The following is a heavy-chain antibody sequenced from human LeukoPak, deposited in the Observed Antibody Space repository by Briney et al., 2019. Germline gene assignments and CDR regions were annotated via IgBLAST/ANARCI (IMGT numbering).Heavy chain of an antibody. CDR3: ARLMELIRNPEFYLDY. CDR1: GGSISSYY. J-gene: IGHJ4*02. CDR2: IYYSGST. V-gene: IGHV4-59*08. D-gene: IGHD2-15*01. Sequence: SETLSLTCTVSGGSISSYYWTWIRQPPGKGLEWIGFIYYSGSTNYSPSLKSRVSISVDTSKNQFSLKLTSVTAADTAIYYCARLMELIRNPEFYLDYWGQGALVTVSS.